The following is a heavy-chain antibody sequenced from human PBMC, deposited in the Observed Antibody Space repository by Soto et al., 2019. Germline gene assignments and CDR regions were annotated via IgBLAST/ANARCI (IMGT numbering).Heavy chain of an antibody. CDR1: GGTFSSYA. J-gene: IGHJ1*01. CDR3: ARDETPYYYHSSGYYSEYFQH. V-gene: IGHV1-69*12. CDR2: IIPIFGTA. D-gene: IGHD3-22*01. Sequence: QVQLVQSGAEVKKPGSSAKVSCKASGGTFSSYAISWVRQAPGQGLEWMGVIIPIFGTANYAQKFQGRVTITADESTSTAYMELSSLRSEDTAVYYCARDETPYYYHSSGYYSEYFQHWGQGTLVTVSS.